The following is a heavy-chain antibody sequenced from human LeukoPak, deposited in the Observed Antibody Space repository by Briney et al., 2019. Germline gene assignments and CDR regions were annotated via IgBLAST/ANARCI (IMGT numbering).Heavy chain of an antibody. V-gene: IGHV3-23*01. J-gene: IGHJ4*02. D-gene: IGHD3-22*01. CDR1: GFTFSSYA. CDR3: AKGSYYDSSGSFYFDY. CDR2: ISGSGDNT. Sequence: GGTLRLSCAASGFTFSSYAMSWVRQAPGKGLEWVSGISGSGDNTYYADSVKGRFTISRDNSKNTLYVQVNSLGTEDTAAYYCAKGSYYDSSGSFYFDYWGQGTLVTVPS.